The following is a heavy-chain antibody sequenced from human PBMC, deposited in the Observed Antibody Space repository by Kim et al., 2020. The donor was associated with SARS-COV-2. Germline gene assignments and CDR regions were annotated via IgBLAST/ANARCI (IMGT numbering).Heavy chain of an antibody. J-gene: IGHJ6*02. CDR3: AREVGDGYYDSSGSRYYYYYGMDV. Sequence: SVKVSCKASGGTFSSYTISWVRQAPGQGLEWMGRIIPILGIANYAQKFQGRVTITADKSTSTAYMELSSLRSEDTAVYYFAREVGDGYYDSSGSRYYYYYGMDVWGQGTTVTVSS. CDR1: GGTFSSYT. V-gene: IGHV1-69*04. CDR2: IIPILGIA. D-gene: IGHD3-22*01.